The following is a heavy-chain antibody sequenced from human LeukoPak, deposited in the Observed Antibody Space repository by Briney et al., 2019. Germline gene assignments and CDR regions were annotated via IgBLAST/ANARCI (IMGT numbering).Heavy chain of an antibody. CDR1: GYTFTGYY. Sequence: GASVKVSCKASGYTFTGYYMHWARQAPGQGLEWMGWINPNSGGTNYAQKFQGRVTMTRDTSISTAYMEMTRLTSDDTAVYYCVGGWSTGFDYWGQGTLVTVS. CDR3: VGGWSTGFDY. D-gene: IGHD6-19*01. V-gene: IGHV1-2*02. CDR2: INPNSGGT. J-gene: IGHJ4*02.